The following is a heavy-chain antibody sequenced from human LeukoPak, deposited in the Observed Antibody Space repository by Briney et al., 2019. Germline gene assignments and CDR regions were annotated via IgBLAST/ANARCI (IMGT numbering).Heavy chain of an antibody. CDR3: TRAPRGDSYGYFDY. J-gene: IGHJ4*02. Sequence: ASVKVSCKASGYTFTSYGISWVRQAPGQGLEWMGWISGYNGNTNYAQKLQGRVCMTTDTSTSTAYMDLRSLRSDDTAVYYCTRAPRGDSYGYFDYWGQGTLVTVSS. D-gene: IGHD3-16*01. V-gene: IGHV1-18*01. CDR2: ISGYNGNT. CDR1: GYTFTSYG.